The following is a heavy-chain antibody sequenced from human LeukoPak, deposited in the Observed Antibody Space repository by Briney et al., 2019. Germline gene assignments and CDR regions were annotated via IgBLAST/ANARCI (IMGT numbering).Heavy chain of an antibody. CDR1: GGTFSSYA. V-gene: IGHV1-18*01. D-gene: IGHD4-23*01. CDR2: ISAYNGNT. Sequence: ASVKVSCKASGGTFSSYAISWVRQAPGQGLEWMGWISAYNGNTNYAQKLQGRVTMTTDTSTSTAYMELRSLRSDDTAVYYCARETPQLLPYYYGMDVWGQGTTVTVSS. J-gene: IGHJ6*02. CDR3: ARETPQLLPYYYGMDV.